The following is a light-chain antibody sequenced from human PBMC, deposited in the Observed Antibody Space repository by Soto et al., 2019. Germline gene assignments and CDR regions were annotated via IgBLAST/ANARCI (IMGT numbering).Light chain of an antibody. CDR2: DAS. J-gene: IGKJ1*01. Sequence: DIVMTQSPATLSVSPGERATLSCRASQSIRTDLAWYQQKPGQGPRLLIYDASTRATGIPARFSGSGSGREFTLTISSLQSEDFAVYYCHQYNNWPPWTFGQGTKVEIK. CDR3: HQYNNWPPWT. CDR1: QSIRTD. V-gene: IGKV3D-15*01.